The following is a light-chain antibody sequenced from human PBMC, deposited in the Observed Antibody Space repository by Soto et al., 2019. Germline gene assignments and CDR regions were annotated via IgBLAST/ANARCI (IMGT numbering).Light chain of an antibody. J-gene: IGLJ2*01. CDR1: SSDVGGYNY. CDR3: QSYDSGLRVVV. V-gene: IGLV2-8*01. CDR2: EVS. Sequence: QSALTQPPSASGSPGQSVTISCTGTSSDVGGYNYVSWYQQHPGKAPKLMIYEVSKRPSGVPDRFSGSKSGNTASLTVSGLQAEDEADYYCQSYDSGLRVVVFGGGTKLTVL.